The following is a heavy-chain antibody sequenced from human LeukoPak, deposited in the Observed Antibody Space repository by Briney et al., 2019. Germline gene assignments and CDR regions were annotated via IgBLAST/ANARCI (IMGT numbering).Heavy chain of an antibody. J-gene: IGHJ3*02. D-gene: IGHD3-3*01. CDR1: GYTLTELS. CDR2: FDPEDGET. CDR3: ATPSRGITIFGVVTVDAFDI. Sequence: GASVKVSCKVSGYTLTELSMHWVRQAPGKGLEWMGGFDPEDGETIYAQKFQGRVTMTEDTSTDTAYMELSSLRSEDTAVYYCATPSRGITIFGVVTVDAFDIWGQGTMVTVSS. V-gene: IGHV1-24*01.